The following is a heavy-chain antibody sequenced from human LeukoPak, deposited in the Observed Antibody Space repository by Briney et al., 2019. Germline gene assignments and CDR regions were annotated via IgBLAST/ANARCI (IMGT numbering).Heavy chain of an antibody. V-gene: IGHV1-2*04. CDR2: INPNSGGT. CDR3: ARDMGLGFGELLYGAFDY. J-gene: IGHJ4*02. Sequence: GASVKVSCKASGYTFTGYYMHWVRQAPGQGLEWMGWINPNSGGTNYAQKFQGWVTMTTDTSTSTAYMELRSLRSDDTAVYYCARDMGLGFGELLYGAFDYWGQGTLVTVSS. CDR1: GYTFTGYY. D-gene: IGHD3-10*01.